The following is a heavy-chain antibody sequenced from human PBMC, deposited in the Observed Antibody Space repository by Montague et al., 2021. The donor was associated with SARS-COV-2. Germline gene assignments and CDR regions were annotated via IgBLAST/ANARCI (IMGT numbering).Heavy chain of an antibody. J-gene: IGHJ6*02. D-gene: IGHD2-2*01. V-gene: IGHV4-34*01. CDR2: INHSGST. CDR3: ARVRAVPAAMRIFSLGRSYYGMDV. Sequence: SETLSLTCDVYGGSFTGYYWSWIRQPPGKGLEWIGEINHSGSTNYNPSLKSRVTISVDTSKNQFSLKLSSVTAADTAVYYCARVRAVPAAMRIFSLGRSYYGMDVWGQGTTVAVSS. CDR1: GGSFTGYY.